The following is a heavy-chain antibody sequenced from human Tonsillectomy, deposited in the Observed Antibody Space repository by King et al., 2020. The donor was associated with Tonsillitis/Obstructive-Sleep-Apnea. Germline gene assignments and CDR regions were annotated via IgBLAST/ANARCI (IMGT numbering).Heavy chain of an antibody. V-gene: IGHV4-34*01. CDR1: GGSFSGYY. J-gene: IGHJ4*02. Sequence: VQLQQWGAGLLKPSETLSLTCAVYGGSFSGYYWSWIRQPPGKGLEWIGEINHSGSTNYNPSLKSRVTISVDTSKNQFSLKLSSVTAADTAMYYCARSVRDIVVVAPAVNNPYYFDYWGQGTLVTVSS. CDR3: ARSVRDIVVVAPAVNNPYYFDY. D-gene: IGHD2-2*01. CDR2: INHSGST.